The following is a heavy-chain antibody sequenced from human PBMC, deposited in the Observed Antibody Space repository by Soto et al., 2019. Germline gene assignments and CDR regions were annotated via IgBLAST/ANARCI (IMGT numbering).Heavy chain of an antibody. CDR1: GYTWTAYW. Sequence: VVSLMISYTGSGYTWTAYWINWVRQMPGKGLGWMGRIDLSDSYTKYRPSLQGHVTISADKSISTAYLEWSSLEASDTAMYYCARSRSITIFVVVVFEMDVWGQGTTVNLS. CDR2: IDLSDSYT. J-gene: IGHJ6*02. D-gene: IGHD3-3*01. CDR3: ARSRSITIFVVVVFEMDV. V-gene: IGHV5-10-1*01.